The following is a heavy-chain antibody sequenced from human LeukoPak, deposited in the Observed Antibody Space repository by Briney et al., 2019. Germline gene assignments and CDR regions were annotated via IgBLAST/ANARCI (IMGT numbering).Heavy chain of an antibody. CDR3: ASRYCSSTSCLGYYYMDV. V-gene: IGHV3-30*02. J-gene: IGHJ6*03. CDR2: IRYDGSNK. Sequence: PGGSLRLSCAASGFTFSSYGMHWVRQAPGKGLEWVAFIRYDGSNKYYADSVKGRFTISRDNAKNSLYLQMNSLRAEDTAVYYCASRYCSSTSCLGYYYMDVWGKGTTVTVSS. D-gene: IGHD2-2*01. CDR1: GFTFSSYG.